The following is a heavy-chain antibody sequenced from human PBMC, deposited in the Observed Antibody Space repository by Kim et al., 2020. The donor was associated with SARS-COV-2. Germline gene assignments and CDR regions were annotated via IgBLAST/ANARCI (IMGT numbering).Heavy chain of an antibody. V-gene: IGHV1-18*01. D-gene: IGHD3-3*01. J-gene: IGHJ4*02. CDR3: ARAERRITIFGVVTAFDY. CDR1: GYTFTSYG. Sequence: ASVKVSCKASGYTFTSYGISWVRQAPGQGLEWMGWISAYNGNTNYAQKLQGRVTMTTDTSTSTAYMELRSLRSDDTAVYYCARAERRITIFGVVTAFDYGGQGTRVTVSS. CDR2: ISAYNGNT.